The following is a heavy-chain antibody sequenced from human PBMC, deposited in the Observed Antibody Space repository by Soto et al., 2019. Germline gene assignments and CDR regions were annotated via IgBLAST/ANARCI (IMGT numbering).Heavy chain of an antibody. CDR2: ISGSGGST. CDR1: GFTFSSYA. J-gene: IGHJ3*02. V-gene: IGHV3-23*01. Sequence: GGSLRLSCAASGFTFSSYAMSWVRQAPGKGLEWVSAISGSGGSTYYADSVKGRFTISRDNSKNTLCLQMNSLRAEDTAVYYCAKDIRPIAVAGTAFDIWGQGTMVTV. CDR3: AKDIRPIAVAGTAFDI. D-gene: IGHD6-19*01.